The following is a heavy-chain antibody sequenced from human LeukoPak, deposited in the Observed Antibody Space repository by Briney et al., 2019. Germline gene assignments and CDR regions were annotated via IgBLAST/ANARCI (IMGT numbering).Heavy chain of an antibody. Sequence: SVKVSCKASGGTFSSYAISWVRQAPGQGLEWMGRIIPILGIANYAQKFQGRVTITADKSTSTAYMELSSLRSEDTAVYYCARDWGTVTTLGYFDLWGRGTLVTVSS. CDR2: IIPILGIA. D-gene: IGHD4-17*01. CDR3: ARDWGTVTTLGYFDL. J-gene: IGHJ2*01. V-gene: IGHV1-69*04. CDR1: GGTFSSYA.